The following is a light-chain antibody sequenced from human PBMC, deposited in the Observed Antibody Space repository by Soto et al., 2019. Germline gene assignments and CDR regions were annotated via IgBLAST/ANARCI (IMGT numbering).Light chain of an antibody. V-gene: IGKV3-20*01. Sequence: EVVLTQSPGTLSLSPGERATLSCRASQSVGSNFVAWYQQKTGQPPSLLIYAATARATGVPDRFSGSGSGTDFTLTISSLEPEDSAVYFGQQYGSSYTFGQGTRLELK. J-gene: IGKJ2*01. CDR2: AAT. CDR3: QQYGSSYT. CDR1: QSVGSNF.